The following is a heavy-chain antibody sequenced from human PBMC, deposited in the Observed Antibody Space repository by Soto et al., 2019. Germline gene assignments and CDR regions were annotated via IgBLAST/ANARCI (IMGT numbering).Heavy chain of an antibody. Sequence: PVESPNTSCQGPGYIFRNNWITWDRQMPRKGLEWVGRIDLTDSYTSYSPSLQGHVSFSADKSINTTYLHLSSLRASDTAVYYCARHGGSYYLSSCYHYALDYWGQGTPVTVSS. CDR2: IDLTDSYT. CDR3: ARHGGSYYLSSCYHYALDY. J-gene: IGHJ4*02. V-gene: IGHV5-10-1*01. CDR1: GYIFRNNW. D-gene: IGHD3-22*01.